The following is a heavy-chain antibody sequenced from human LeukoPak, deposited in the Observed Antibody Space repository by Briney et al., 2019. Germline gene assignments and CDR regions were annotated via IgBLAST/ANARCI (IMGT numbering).Heavy chain of an antibody. CDR1: GGSVSSGSYY. Sequence: SETLSLTCTVSGGSVSSGSYYWRWVRQPPGKGVEWIGYIYYSGSTNYNPSLKSRFTISVDTSKNQFSLKLSSVTAADTAVYYCARDLESVYYDILTGYQSYYYYGMDVWGKGTTVTVSS. CDR2: IYYSGST. D-gene: IGHD3-9*01. V-gene: IGHV4-61*01. J-gene: IGHJ6*04. CDR3: ARDLESVYYDILTGYQSYYYYGMDV.